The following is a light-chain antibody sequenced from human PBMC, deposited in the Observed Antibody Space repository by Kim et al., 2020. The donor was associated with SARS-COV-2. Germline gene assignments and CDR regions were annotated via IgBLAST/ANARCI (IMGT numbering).Light chain of an antibody. V-gene: IGKV2-28*01. CDR1: QSLLHSNGYNY. CDR3: MQALQPLIT. J-gene: IGKJ5*01. CDR2: LGS. Sequence: DIVMTQSPLSLPVTPGEPASISCRSSQSLLHSNGYNYLDWYLRKPGQSPQLLIYLGSNRASGVPDRFSGSGSGTDFTLKISRVEAEDVGVYYCMQALQPLITFGQGTRLEIK.